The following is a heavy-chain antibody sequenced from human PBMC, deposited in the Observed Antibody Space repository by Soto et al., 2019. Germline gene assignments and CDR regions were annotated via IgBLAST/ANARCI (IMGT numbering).Heavy chain of an antibody. CDR1: GGSISSYY. CDR2: IYHSGST. CDR3: ARRSVSSSWPHFDY. V-gene: IGHV4-59*12. D-gene: IGHD6-13*01. Sequence: SETLSLTCTVSGGSISSYYWSWIRQPPGKGLEWIGEIYHSGSTNYNPSLKSRVTISVDKSKNQFSLKLSSVTAADTAVYYCARRSVSSSWPHFDYWGQGTLVTVSS. J-gene: IGHJ4*02.